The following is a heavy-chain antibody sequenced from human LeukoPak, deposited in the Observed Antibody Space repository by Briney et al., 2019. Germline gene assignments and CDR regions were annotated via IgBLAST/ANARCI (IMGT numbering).Heavy chain of an antibody. CDR3: ARDSSTGIVDY. J-gene: IGHJ4*02. V-gene: IGHV1-69*04. Sequence: GASVKVSCKASGGTFSSYAISWVRQAPGQGLEWMGRIVPILGIANYAQKFQGRVTITADKSTSTAYMELSSLRSEDTAVYYCARDSSTGIVDYWGQGTLVTVSS. D-gene: IGHD6-13*01. CDR1: GGTFSSYA. CDR2: IVPILGIA.